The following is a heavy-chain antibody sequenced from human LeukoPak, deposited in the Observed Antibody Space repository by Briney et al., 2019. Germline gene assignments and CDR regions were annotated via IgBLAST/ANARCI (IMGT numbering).Heavy chain of an antibody. CDR2: IRSKAYGGTT. V-gene: IGHV3-49*03. CDR1: GFTFGDYA. D-gene: IGHD3-3*01. Sequence: PGGSLRLSCTASGFTFGDYAMSWFRQAPGKGLEWVGFIRSKAYGGTTEYAASAKGRFTISRDDSKSIAYLQMNSLKTEDTAVYYCTRDYDFWSGYRPRYFQHWGQGTLVTVSS. J-gene: IGHJ1*01. CDR3: TRDYDFWSGYRPRYFQH.